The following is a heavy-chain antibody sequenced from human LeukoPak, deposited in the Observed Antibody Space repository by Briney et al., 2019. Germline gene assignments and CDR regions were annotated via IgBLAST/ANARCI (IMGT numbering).Heavy chain of an antibody. Sequence: ASVKVSCKASGYTFTSYDINWVRQATGQGLEWMGWMNPHSGNTRYAQKFQDRVTITRNTYIRTAYMELSSLRSEDTAVYYCAIARRYCSSTSCYSDFLYWGQGTLVTVSS. CDR1: GYTFTSYD. D-gene: IGHD2-2*01. V-gene: IGHV1-8*03. CDR3: AIARRYCSSTSCYSDFLY. J-gene: IGHJ4*02. CDR2: MNPHSGNT.